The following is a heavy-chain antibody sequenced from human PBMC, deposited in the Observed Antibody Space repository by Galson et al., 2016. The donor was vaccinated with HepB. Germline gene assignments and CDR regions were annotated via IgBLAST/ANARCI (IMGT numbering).Heavy chain of an antibody. CDR1: GGSISSYF. CDR2: IYYNGGT. J-gene: IGHJ5*02. CDR3: ARDHGDYAGNWFDP. V-gene: IGHV4-59*01. D-gene: IGHD4-17*01. Sequence: ETLSLTCTVSGGSISSYFWSWIRQPSGKGLEWIGNIYYNGGTNYNPSLKSRVTISIDTSKKQFSLKLSSVTAADTAVYYCARDHGDYAGNWFDPWGQGTPVTVSS.